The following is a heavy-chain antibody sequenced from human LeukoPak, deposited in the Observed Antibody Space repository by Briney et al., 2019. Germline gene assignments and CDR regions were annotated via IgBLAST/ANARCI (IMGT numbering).Heavy chain of an antibody. J-gene: IGHJ4*02. CDR2: ISSSSSTI. Sequence: GGSLRLSCAASKFVFSNYWMTWVRQAPGKGLEWVSYISSSSSTIYYADSVKGRFTISRDNAKNSLCLQMNSLRAEDTAVYYCARDAAYYDSSGSLPDYWGQGTLVTVSS. D-gene: IGHD3-22*01. CDR3: ARDAAYYDSSGSLPDY. V-gene: IGHV3-48*01. CDR1: KFVFSNYW.